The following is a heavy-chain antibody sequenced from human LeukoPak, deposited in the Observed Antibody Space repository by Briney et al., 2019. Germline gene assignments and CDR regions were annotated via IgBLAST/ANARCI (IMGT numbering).Heavy chain of an antibody. CDR3: ARFSRDRESS. CDR2: ISSSSSYI. D-gene: IGHD2/OR15-2a*01. V-gene: IGHV3-21*01. Sequence: NPGGSLRLSCAASGFSFSSYSMNWVRQAPGKGLEWVSSISSSSSYIYYADSVKGRFTISRDNAKNSLYLQMDSLRAEDTADCARFSRDRESSWGQGTLVTVSS. CDR1: GFSFSSYS. J-gene: IGHJ5*02.